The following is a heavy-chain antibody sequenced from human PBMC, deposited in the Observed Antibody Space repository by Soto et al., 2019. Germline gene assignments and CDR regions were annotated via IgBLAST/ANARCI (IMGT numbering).Heavy chain of an antibody. Sequence: GGSLRLSCAASGFTFSSYAMSWVRQAPGKGLEWVSAISGSGGSTYYADSVKGRFTISRDNSKNTLYLQMNSLRAEDTAVYYCARDSSHAPYGDYPWAHDYWGQGTLVTVSS. V-gene: IGHV3-23*01. D-gene: IGHD4-17*01. CDR1: GFTFSSYA. J-gene: IGHJ4*02. CDR2: ISGSGGST. CDR3: ARDSSHAPYGDYPWAHDY.